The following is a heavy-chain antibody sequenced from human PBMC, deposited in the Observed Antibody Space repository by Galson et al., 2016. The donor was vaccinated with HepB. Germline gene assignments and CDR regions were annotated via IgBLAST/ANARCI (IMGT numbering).Heavy chain of an antibody. D-gene: IGHD3-10*01. CDR3: ATEMPPGGGSYYGAAHWFDP. CDR1: GDSITTYI. J-gene: IGHJ5*02. V-gene: IGHV1-3*01. CDR2: VYADKDDT. Sequence: SVKVSCKASGDSITTYIIHWLRQAPGQSPEWMGWVYADKDDTKYSQKFQGRVSITRDTLANTVYMDFSGLRFGDTAVYYCATEMPPGGGSYYGAAHWFDPWGQGTLVTVSS.